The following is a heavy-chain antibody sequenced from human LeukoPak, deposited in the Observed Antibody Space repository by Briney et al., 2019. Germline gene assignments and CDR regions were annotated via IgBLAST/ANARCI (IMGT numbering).Heavy chain of an antibody. CDR3: AREMKDSSGSFLAH. J-gene: IGHJ4*02. Sequence: SGGSLRLSCAVSGFTFGDYEMNWVRQAPGKGLEWVSYISSRSSTKYYADSVRGRFTVSRDNAKSSLYLQMNSLRAEDTALYYCAREMKDSSGSFLAHWGQGTLVTVSS. D-gene: IGHD3-22*01. CDR2: ISSRSSTK. V-gene: IGHV3-48*03. CDR1: GFTFGDYE.